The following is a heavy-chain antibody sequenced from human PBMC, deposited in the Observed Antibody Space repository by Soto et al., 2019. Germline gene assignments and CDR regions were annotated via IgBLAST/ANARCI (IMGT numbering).Heavy chain of an antibody. V-gene: IGHV3-21*01. J-gene: IGHJ6*03. CDR1: GFTFSSYS. CDR3: ARGCSSTSCYAYYYYYYMDV. D-gene: IGHD2-2*01. CDR2: ISSSSSYI. Sequence: GGSLRLSCAASGFTFSSYSMNWVRQAPGKGLEWVSSISSSSSYIYYADSVKGRFTISRDNAKNSLYLQMNSLRAEDTAVYYCARGCSSTSCYAYYYYYYMDVWGKGTTVTVSS.